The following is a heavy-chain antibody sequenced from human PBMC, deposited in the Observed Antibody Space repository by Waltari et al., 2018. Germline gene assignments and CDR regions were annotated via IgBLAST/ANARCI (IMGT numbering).Heavy chain of an antibody. CDR2: IIPIFGTA. CDR3: ARGRYSGYSYFDY. J-gene: IGHJ4*02. D-gene: IGHD5-12*01. CDR1: GGTFSSYA. V-gene: IGHV1-69*13. Sequence: QIQLEQSGAEVKKRRSSVQVSCTPSGGTFSSYAISWVRRAPGQGVEWMGGIIPIFGTANYAQNFQGRVTITADEATSTAYMELSSLRSEDTAVYLCARGRYSGYSYFDYWGQGTLVTVSS.